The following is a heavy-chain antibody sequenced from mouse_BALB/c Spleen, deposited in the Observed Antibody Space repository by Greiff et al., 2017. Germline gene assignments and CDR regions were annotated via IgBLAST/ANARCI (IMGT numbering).Heavy chain of an antibody. D-gene: IGHD2-1*01. V-gene: IGHV5-6*01. CDR3: ARHGGNYVIY. Sequence: EVNLVESGGDLVKPGGSLKLSCAASGFTFSSYGMSWVRQTPDKRLEWVATISSGGSYTYYPDSVKGRFTISRDNAKNTLYLQMSSLKSEDTAMYYCARHGGNYVIYWGQGTTLTVSS. CDR2: ISSGGSYT. CDR1: GFTFSSYG. J-gene: IGHJ2*01.